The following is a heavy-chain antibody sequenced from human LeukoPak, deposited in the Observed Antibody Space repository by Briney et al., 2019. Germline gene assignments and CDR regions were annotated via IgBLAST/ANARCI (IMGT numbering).Heavy chain of an antibody. V-gene: IGHV3-9*01. CDR2: ISWNSGSI. CDR3: AKDISRGSGSSFDY. D-gene: IGHD1-26*01. CDR1: GFTFDDYA. J-gene: IGHJ4*02. Sequence: GRSLRLSCAASGFTFDDYAMHWVRQAPGKGLEWVSGISWNSGSIGCADSVKGRFTISRDNAKNSLYLQMNSLRAEDTALYYCAKDISRGSGSSFDYWGQGTLVTVSS.